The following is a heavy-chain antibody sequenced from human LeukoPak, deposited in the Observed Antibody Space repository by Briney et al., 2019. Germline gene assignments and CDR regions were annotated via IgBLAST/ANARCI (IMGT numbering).Heavy chain of an antibody. D-gene: IGHD2-15*01. CDR2: IYYSGST. Sequence: PSETLSLTCTVSGGSISSSSYYWGWIRQPPGKGLEWIGSIYYSGSTYYNPSLKSRVTISVDTSKNQFSLKLSSVTAADTAVYYCARVLGGVAARSWFDPWGQGTLVTVSS. CDR1: GGSISSSSYY. J-gene: IGHJ5*02. CDR3: ARVLGGVAARSWFDP. V-gene: IGHV4-39*07.